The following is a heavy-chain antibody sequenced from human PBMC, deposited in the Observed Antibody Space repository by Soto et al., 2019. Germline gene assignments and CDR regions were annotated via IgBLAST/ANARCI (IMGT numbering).Heavy chain of an antibody. CDR1: GYTFTSYA. CDR3: ARGARGYKSRNYYYYYMDV. CDR2: INAGNGNT. Sequence: ASVKVSCKASGYTFTSYAMHWVRQAPGQRLEWMGWINAGNGNTKYSQKFQGRVTITRDTSASTAYMELSSLRSEDTAVYYCARGARGYKSRNYYYYYMDVWGKGTTVTVSS. V-gene: IGHV1-3*01. J-gene: IGHJ6*03. D-gene: IGHD3-10*01.